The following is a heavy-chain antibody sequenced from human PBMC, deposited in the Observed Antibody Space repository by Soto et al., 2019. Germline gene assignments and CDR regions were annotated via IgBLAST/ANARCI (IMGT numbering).Heavy chain of an antibody. CDR3: AEVIYGGDTHDY. J-gene: IGHJ4*02. V-gene: IGHV1-58*01. Sequence: GASVKVSCKASGFTFSSSAVQWVRQARGQRLEWIGWIVVGSGNTNYAQRFQERVTITSDMSTSTAYVELSSLRSEDTAVYYCAEVIYGGDTHDYWGPGTLVTVFS. D-gene: IGHD3-10*01. CDR1: GFTFSSSA. CDR2: IVVGSGNT.